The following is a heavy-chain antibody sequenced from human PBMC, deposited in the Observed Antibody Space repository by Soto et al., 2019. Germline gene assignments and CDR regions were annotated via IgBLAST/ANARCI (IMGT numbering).Heavy chain of an antibody. V-gene: IGHV1-18*01. Sequence: ASVKVSCKASGYTFTSYGVSWVRQAPGQGLEWMGWISAYNGNTNYAQKLQGGVTMTTDTSTSTAYMELRSLRSDDTAVYYCAIGHSGSYFHYHSGLDVWGQGTTVTVSS. CDR3: AIGHSGSYFHYHSGLDV. J-gene: IGHJ6*02. D-gene: IGHD1-26*01. CDR2: ISAYNGNT. CDR1: GYTFTSYG.